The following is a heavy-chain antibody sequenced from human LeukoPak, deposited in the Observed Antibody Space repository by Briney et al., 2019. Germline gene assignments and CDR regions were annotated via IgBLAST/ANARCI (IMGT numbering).Heavy chain of an antibody. CDR2: IIPIFGTA. D-gene: IGHD5-12*01. V-gene: IGHV1-69*13. Sequence: ASVKVSCKASGGTFSSSAISWVRQAPGQGLEWMGGIIPIFGTANYAQKFQGRVTITADESTSTAYMELSSLRSEDTAVYYCARGPSAATTLFDYWGQGTLVTVSS. J-gene: IGHJ4*02. CDR1: GGTFSSSA. CDR3: ARGPSAATTLFDY.